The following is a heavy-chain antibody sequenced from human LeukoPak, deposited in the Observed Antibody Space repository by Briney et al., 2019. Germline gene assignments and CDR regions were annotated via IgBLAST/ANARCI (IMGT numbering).Heavy chain of an antibody. CDR1: GYTFTGYY. D-gene: IGHD3-22*01. CDR3: AVGRLTMNYYDSSMDV. J-gene: IGHJ6*02. Sequence: ASVKVSCKASGYTFTGYYMHWVRQAPGQGLEWMGWINPNSGGTNYAQKFQGRVTMTRDTSISTAYMELSRLRSDDTAVYYCAVGRLTMNYYDSSMDVWGQGTTVTVSS. V-gene: IGHV1-2*02. CDR2: INPNSGGT.